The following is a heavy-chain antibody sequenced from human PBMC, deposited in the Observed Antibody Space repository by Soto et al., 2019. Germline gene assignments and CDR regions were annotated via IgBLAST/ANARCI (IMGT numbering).Heavy chain of an antibody. Sequence: QLQLQESGPGLVKPSETLSLTCTVSGGSISSSSYYWGWIRQPPGKGLEWIGSIYYSGSTYYNPSRKSRVTISVDTSKNQFSLKLSSVTAADTAVYYCARHEDIVVVPAAIILWGQGTLVTVSS. CDR1: GGSISSSSYY. J-gene: IGHJ4*02. CDR3: ARHEDIVVVPAAIIL. V-gene: IGHV4-39*01. CDR2: IYYSGST. D-gene: IGHD2-2*01.